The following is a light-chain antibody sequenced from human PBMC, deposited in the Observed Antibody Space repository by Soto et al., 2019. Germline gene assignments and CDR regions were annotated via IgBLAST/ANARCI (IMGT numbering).Light chain of an antibody. J-gene: IGLJ2*01. CDR3: EAWDDSRSGPI. V-gene: IGLV1-44*01. CDR2: GND. Sequence: QSVLTQPPSVSGTPGQRLTISCSGGRSNIASNTVNWYQQLPGTAPKLLLYGNDQRPSGVPGRSSGSKSGTSASLAISGLQSDDEAEYFCEAWDDSRSGPIFGGGNKVTVL. CDR1: RSNIASNT.